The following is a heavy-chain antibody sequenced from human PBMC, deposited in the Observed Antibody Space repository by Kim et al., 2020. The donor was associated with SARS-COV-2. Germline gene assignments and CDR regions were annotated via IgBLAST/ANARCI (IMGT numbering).Heavy chain of an antibody. Sequence: ASVKVSCKASGYTFTGYYMHWVRQAPGQGLEWMGRINPNSGGTNYAQKFQGRVTMTRDTSISTAYMELSRLRSDDTAVYYCARDLPPEVTIFGVVIREYYFDYWGQGTLGTVSS. CDR1: GYTFTGYY. D-gene: IGHD3-3*01. CDR3: ARDLPPEVTIFGVVIREYYFDY. CDR2: INPNSGGT. J-gene: IGHJ4*02. V-gene: IGHV1-2*06.